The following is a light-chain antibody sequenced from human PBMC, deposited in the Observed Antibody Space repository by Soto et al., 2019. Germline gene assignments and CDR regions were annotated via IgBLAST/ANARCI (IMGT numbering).Light chain of an antibody. Sequence: QSVLTQPPSVSEAPGQTVTISCSGSSANIGSNYVSWYQQLPGTAPKLVIYDSDRRPSEIPDRFSGSNSGTSATLDITGLQTGDEADYYCGAWDGSLSVVLFGGGTKVTVL. CDR1: SANIGSNY. V-gene: IGLV1-51*01. J-gene: IGLJ2*01. CDR2: DSD. CDR3: GAWDGSLSVVL.